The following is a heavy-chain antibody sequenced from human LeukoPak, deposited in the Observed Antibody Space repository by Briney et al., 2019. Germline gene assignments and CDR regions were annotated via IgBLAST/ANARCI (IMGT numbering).Heavy chain of an antibody. CDR3: ARGVGYSYGLGFFGDYYYYMDV. J-gene: IGHJ6*03. D-gene: IGHD5-18*01. CDR1: GFTFSSYE. Sequence: GGSLRLSCAASGFTFSSYEMNWVRQAPGKGLEWVSYISSSGSTIYYADSVKGRFTITRDNAKNSLYLQMGSLRAEDMAVYYCARGVGYSYGLGFFGDYYYYMDVWGKGTTVTVSS. CDR2: ISSSGSTI. V-gene: IGHV3-48*03.